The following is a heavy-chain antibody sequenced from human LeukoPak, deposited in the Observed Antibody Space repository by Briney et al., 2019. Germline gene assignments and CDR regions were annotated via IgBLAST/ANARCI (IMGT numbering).Heavy chain of an antibody. V-gene: IGHV4-39*01. CDR1: GGSITSNSYY. CDR3: ARGGDIVVVVAATGAFDI. J-gene: IGHJ3*02. CDR2: IYHSGGT. Sequence: SETLSLTCTVSGGSITSNSYYWGWIRQPPGKGLEWIGTIYHSGGTFYNPSLKSRVTISVDTSKNQFSLKLSSVTAADTAVYYCARGGDIVVVVAATGAFDIWGQGTMVTVSS. D-gene: IGHD2-15*01.